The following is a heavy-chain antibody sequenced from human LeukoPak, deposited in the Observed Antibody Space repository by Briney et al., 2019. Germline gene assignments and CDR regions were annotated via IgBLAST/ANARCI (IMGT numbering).Heavy chain of an antibody. V-gene: IGHV4-34*01. CDR2: INHSGST. D-gene: IGHD6-13*01. J-gene: IGHJ4*02. CDR1: GGSFSGYY. Sequence: SETLSLTXAVYGGSFSGYYWSWIRQTPGKGLEWLGEINHSGSTNYNPSLKSRVTISVDTSKNQFSLKLSSVTAADTAVYYCARGSSSSWYSAYYFDYWGQGTLVTVSS. CDR3: ARGSSSSWYSAYYFDY.